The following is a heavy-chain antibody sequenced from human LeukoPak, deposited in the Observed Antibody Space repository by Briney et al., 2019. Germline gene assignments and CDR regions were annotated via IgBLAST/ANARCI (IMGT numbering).Heavy chain of an antibody. J-gene: IGHJ4*02. V-gene: IGHV3-7*01. CDR1: GFIFSDAW. CDR2: IKEDGREK. Sequence: GGSLRLSCAASGFIFSDAWMGWVRQAPGKGLECVANIKEDGREKYYVDSVKGRFTISRDNAKNSLYLQMSSLRAEDTAVYYCARGGRPDYWGQGTLVTVSS. D-gene: IGHD3-10*01. CDR3: ARGGRPDY.